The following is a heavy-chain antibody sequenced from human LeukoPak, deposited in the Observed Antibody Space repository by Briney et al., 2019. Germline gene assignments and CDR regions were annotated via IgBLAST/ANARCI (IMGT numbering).Heavy chain of an antibody. CDR2: INPSGGST. Sequence: GASVKVSCKASGYTFTSHYIHWVRQAPGQGLEWMGIINPSGGSTSYAQKFRGRVTMTRDTPTSTVYMELSSLRSEDTAVFYCARDRCPNGVCYTFDYWGQGTLVTVSS. J-gene: IGHJ4*02. CDR3: ARDRCPNGVCYTFDY. CDR1: GYTFTSHY. D-gene: IGHD2-8*01. V-gene: IGHV1-46*01.